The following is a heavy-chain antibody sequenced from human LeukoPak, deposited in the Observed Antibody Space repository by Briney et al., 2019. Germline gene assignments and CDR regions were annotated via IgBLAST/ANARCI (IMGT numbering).Heavy chain of an antibody. CDR2: ISYDGSNK. V-gene: IGHV3-30*04. CDR1: GFTFSSYA. D-gene: IGHD2-8*01. CDR3: ARQPILYDAFDI. Sequence: GRSLGLSCAASGFTFSSYAMHWVRQAPGKGLEWVAVISYDGSNKYYADSVKGRFTISRDNSKNTLYLQMNSLRAEDTAVYYCARQPILYDAFDIWGQGTMVTVSS. J-gene: IGHJ3*02.